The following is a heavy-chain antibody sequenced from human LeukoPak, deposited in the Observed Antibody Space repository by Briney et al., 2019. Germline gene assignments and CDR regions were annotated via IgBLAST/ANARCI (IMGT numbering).Heavy chain of an antibody. CDR1: GFTFSSYD. J-gene: IGHJ2*01. D-gene: IGHD6-19*01. Sequence: GGSLRLSCAASGFTFSSYDIHWVRQATGKGLEWVSGIGTAGETYYPGSVKGRFTISRENAKNSLYLQMNSLRAEDTAVYYCAKEGYLRKSFGSLLAVAVRPRYFDLWGRGTLVTVSS. CDR2: IGTAGET. V-gene: IGHV3-13*01. CDR3: AKEGYLRKSFGSLLAVAVRPRYFDL.